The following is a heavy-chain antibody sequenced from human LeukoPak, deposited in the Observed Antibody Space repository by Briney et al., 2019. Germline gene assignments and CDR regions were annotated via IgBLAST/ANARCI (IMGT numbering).Heavy chain of an antibody. Sequence: PSETLSLTCTVSDGSISSYYWSWIRQRPGKGLEWIGYIYYSGSTNYNPSLKSRVTMSVDTSKTQFSLKLSSVTAADTAVYYCARAPSGWDAFDIWGQGTMVTVSS. CDR1: DGSISSYY. D-gene: IGHD6-19*01. CDR3: ARAPSGWDAFDI. CDR2: IYYSGST. V-gene: IGHV4-59*01. J-gene: IGHJ3*02.